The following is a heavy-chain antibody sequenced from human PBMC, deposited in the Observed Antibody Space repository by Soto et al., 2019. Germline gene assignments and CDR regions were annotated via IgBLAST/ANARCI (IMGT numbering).Heavy chain of an antibody. Sequence: PRGSLRLSCTASGFTFSSYGMHWVRQAPGKGLAWVAVISYDGNNKYYADSVNGRFTIPRENPKNTLYLKKNSRRAEATAVYYWGKTARKFPLCFTFGEVWGQGNRFTVS. CDR2: ISYDGNNK. CDR3: GKTARKFPLCFTFGEV. V-gene: IGHV3-30*18. J-gene: IGHJ6*02. CDR1: GFTFSSYG. D-gene: IGHD3-10*02.